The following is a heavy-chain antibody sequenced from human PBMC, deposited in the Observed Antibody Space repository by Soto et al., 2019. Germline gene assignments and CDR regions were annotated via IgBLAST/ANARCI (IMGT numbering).Heavy chain of an antibody. V-gene: IGHV3-11*04. J-gene: IGHJ5*02. CDR2: ISSSGSTI. Sequence: GGSLRLSCAASGFTFSNYYMSWIRQAPGKGLEWVSYISSSGSTINYADSVKGRFTISRDNAKNSVYLQMNSLRADDTAVYYCARLGVCGGGTCSAGNWFDPWGPGTLVTVSS. CDR1: GFTFSNYY. D-gene: IGHD2-15*01. CDR3: ARLGVCGGGTCSAGNWFDP.